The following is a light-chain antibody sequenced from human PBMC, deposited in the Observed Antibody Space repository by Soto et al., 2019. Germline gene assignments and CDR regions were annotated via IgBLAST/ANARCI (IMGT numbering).Light chain of an antibody. V-gene: IGKV1-39*01. CDR1: ESISRH. Sequence: DIQMTQSPSSLSASVGDRVTITCRASESISRHLNWYQQKPGKAPNLLIYAASTLQNGVPSRFSGSGSGTDFTLTISSLQPEDFATYDCQQSYRTRSIRFGQGTRLEIK. CDR2: AAS. J-gene: IGKJ5*01. CDR3: QQSYRTRSIR.